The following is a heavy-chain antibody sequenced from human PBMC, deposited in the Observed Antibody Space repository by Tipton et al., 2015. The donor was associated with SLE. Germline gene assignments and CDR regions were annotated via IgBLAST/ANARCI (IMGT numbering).Heavy chain of an antibody. CDR3: ARGRDGYCSGGNCYLLGPFDI. D-gene: IGHD2-15*01. J-gene: IGHJ3*02. CDR1: AGSISGYY. CDR2: IHTSGST. Sequence: TLSLTCTVSAGSISGYYLTWIRQPPGKGLEWIGYIHTSGSTNYNPSLKSRVRVSVDTSKNQFPLRLNSVTAADTAVYYCARGRDGYCSGGNCYLLGPFDIWGQGTMVTVSS. V-gene: IGHV4-4*08.